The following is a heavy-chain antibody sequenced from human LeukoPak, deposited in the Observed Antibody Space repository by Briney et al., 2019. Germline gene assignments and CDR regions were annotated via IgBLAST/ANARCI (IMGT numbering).Heavy chain of an antibody. D-gene: IGHD6-19*01. Sequence: SETLSLTCTVSGVSISDYYWSWIRQPPGKGLEWIGYIYYSGSTNYNPSLKSRVTISVDTSKNQLSLKMNSVTAADTAVYYCARLASSGWSHCDYWGQGTLVTVSS. J-gene: IGHJ4*02. CDR2: IYYSGST. V-gene: IGHV4-59*08. CDR1: GVSISDYY. CDR3: ARLASSGWSHCDY.